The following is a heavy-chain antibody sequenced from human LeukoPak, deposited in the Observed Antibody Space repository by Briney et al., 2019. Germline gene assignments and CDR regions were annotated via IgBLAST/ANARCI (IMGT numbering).Heavy chain of an antibody. V-gene: IGHV5-51*01. CDR2: IYAGDSDT. Sequence: GESLKISCKGSGFSFSNYWIGWVRQMPGEGLEWMGIIYAGDSDTRNSPSFQGQVTISADESISTAYLQWSSLKASDTAMYYCARHYGGGYCSGGSCYSSFGYWGQGTLVTISS. CDR3: ARHYGGGYCSGGSCYSSFGY. CDR1: GFSFSNYW. J-gene: IGHJ4*02. D-gene: IGHD2-15*01.